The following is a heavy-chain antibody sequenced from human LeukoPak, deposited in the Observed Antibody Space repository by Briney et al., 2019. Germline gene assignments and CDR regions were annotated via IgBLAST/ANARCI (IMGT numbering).Heavy chain of an antibody. Sequence: GASVKVSCKVSGHILTELSMHWVRQAPGQGLEWMGGFDSEDADTIYAHKFQGRVTMTEDTSTDTAYMELSSLRSEDTAVYYCARDGYCSGGSCRRYYYYYYGMDVWGQGTTVTVSS. CDR1: GHILTELS. CDR2: FDSEDADT. J-gene: IGHJ6*02. CDR3: ARDGYCSGGSCRRYYYYYYGMDV. V-gene: IGHV1-24*01. D-gene: IGHD2-15*01.